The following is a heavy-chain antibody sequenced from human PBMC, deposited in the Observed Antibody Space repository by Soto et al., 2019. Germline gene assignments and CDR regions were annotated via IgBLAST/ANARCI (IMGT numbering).Heavy chain of an antibody. D-gene: IGHD2-2*01. CDR2: IYTSGRT. CDR1: GVSISSYY. V-gene: IGHV4-4*07. J-gene: IGHJ4*02. Sequence: ETLSLTCTVSGVSISSYYWSWIRQPAGKGLEWIGRIYTSGRTNYNPSLKSRVTMSVDTSKNQFSLKLSSVTAADTAAYYCARACTSNSCYDVFDYWGRLTLVTVCS. CDR3: ARACTSNSCYDVFDY.